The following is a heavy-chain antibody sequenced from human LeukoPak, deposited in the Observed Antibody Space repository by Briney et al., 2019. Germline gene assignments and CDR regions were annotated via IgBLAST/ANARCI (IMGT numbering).Heavy chain of an antibody. D-gene: IGHD6-19*01. CDR3: ARGVGSSGWYGSDAFDI. J-gene: IGHJ3*02. CDR2: IYYSGST. V-gene: IGHV4-39*01. Sequence: PSETLSLTCSVSGGSISSSTYYWGWIRQPPGKGLEWIGSIYYSGSTYYNPPLKSRVTISVDTSKNQFSLKLTSVTAADTAVYYCARGVGSSGWYGSDAFDIWGQGTMVTVSS. CDR1: GGSISSSTYY.